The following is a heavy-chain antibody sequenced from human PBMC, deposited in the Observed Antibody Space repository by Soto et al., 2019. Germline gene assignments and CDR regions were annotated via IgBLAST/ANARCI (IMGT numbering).Heavy chain of an antibody. CDR2: IYYSGST. V-gene: IGHV4-31*03. J-gene: IGHJ6*03. Sequence: QVQLQESGPGLVKPSQTLSLTCTVSGGSISSGGYYWSWIRQHPGKGLEWIGYIYYSGSTYYNPSLKRRVTISVDTSKNQFSLKLSSVTAADTAVYYCARETQDIVVVPAASPTHYYYYYMDVWGKGTTVTVSS. CDR3: ARETQDIVVVPAASPTHYYYYYMDV. CDR1: GGSISSGGYY. D-gene: IGHD2-2*01.